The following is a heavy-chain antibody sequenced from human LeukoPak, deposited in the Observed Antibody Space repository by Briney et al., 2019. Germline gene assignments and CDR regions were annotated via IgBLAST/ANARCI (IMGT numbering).Heavy chain of an antibody. CDR3: ASGGFWLVIKPSEIVY. J-gene: IGHJ4*02. D-gene: IGHD3-9*01. Sequence: PSETLSLTCTVSGGSISSYYWSWIRQPPGKGLEWIGYIYTSGSTNYNPSLKSRVSISVDTSKNQFSLKLSSVTAADTAVYYCASGGFWLVIKPSEIVYWGQGTLVTVSS. CDR1: GGSISSYY. CDR2: IYTSGST. V-gene: IGHV4-4*09.